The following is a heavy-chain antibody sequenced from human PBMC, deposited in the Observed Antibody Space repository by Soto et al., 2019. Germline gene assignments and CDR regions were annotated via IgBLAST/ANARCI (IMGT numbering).Heavy chain of an antibody. D-gene: IGHD6-13*01. J-gene: IGHJ6*02. CDR1: GGTFSSYA. CDR2: IIPIFGTA. V-gene: IGHV1-69*13. CDR3: ARDSAAAGMGDYYYYCMDV. Sequence: SVKVSCKASGGTFSSYAISWVRQAPGQGLEWMGGIIPIFGTANYAQKFQGRVTITADESTSTAYMELSSLRSEDTAVYYCARDSAAAGMGDYYYYCMDVWGQGTTVTVSS.